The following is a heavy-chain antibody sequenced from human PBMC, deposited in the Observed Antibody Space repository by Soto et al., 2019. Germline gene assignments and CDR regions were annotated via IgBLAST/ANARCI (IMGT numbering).Heavy chain of an antibody. CDR1: GGSISSNTYY. CDR3: ARHSLWRHSSSLYNWFDP. V-gene: IGHV4-39*01. D-gene: IGHD6-13*01. CDR2: IFYSGST. Sequence: SETLSLTCTVSGGSISSNTYYWGWIRQPPGKGLEWIGSIFYSGSTSYNPSLKSRVTISVDTTKNQFSLKLSSVTAAVTAIYYCARHSLWRHSSSLYNWFDPWGQGTLVTVSS. J-gene: IGHJ5*02.